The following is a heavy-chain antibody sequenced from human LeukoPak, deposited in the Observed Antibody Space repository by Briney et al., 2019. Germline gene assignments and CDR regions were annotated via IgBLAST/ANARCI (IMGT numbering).Heavy chain of an antibody. J-gene: IGHJ4*02. D-gene: IGHD3-22*01. CDR3: ARVVVDYYDSSGYHDY. V-gene: IGHV1-18*01. CDR2: ISAYNGNT. CDR1: GYTFTSYG. Sequence: GASVKVSCKASGYTFTSYGISWVRQAPGQRLEWMGWISAYNGNTNYAQKLQGRVTMTTDTSTSTAYMELRSLRSDDTAVYYCARVVVDYYDSSGYHDYWGQGTLVTVSS.